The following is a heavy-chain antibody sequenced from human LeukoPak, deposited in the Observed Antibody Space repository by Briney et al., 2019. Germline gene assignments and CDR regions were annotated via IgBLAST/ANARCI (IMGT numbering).Heavy chain of an antibody. D-gene: IGHD4-17*01. Sequence: GGSLRLSCAASGFTFSSYSMNWVRQAPGKGLEWVSYIGSSSSTIYYADSVKGRFTISRDNAKNSLYLQMNSLRAEDTAVYYCARDDIYGDYSDYWGQGTLVTVSS. CDR3: ARDDIYGDYSDY. J-gene: IGHJ4*02. CDR2: IGSSSSTI. CDR1: GFTFSSYS. V-gene: IGHV3-48*01.